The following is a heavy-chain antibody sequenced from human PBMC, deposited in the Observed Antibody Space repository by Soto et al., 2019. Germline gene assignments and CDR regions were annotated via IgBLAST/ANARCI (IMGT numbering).Heavy chain of an antibody. CDR3: AREGGDYYFDY. V-gene: IGHV3-33*01. CDR1: GFTFSSYG. CDR2: IWYDGSNK. J-gene: IGHJ4*02. Sequence: QVQLVESGGGVVQPGRSLRLSCAASGFTFSSYGMHWDRQAPGKGLEWVAVIWYDGSNKYYADSAKGRFTISRDNSKNTLYLQMNSLRAEDTAVYYCAREGGDYYFDYWGQGTLVTVSS. D-gene: IGHD2-21*02.